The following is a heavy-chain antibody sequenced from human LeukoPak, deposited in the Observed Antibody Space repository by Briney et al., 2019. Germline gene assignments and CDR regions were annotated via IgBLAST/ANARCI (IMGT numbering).Heavy chain of an antibody. CDR1: DGSISSYY. CDR2: IYYSGYT. D-gene: IGHD3-16*02. J-gene: IGHJ4*02. Sequence: SETLSLTCIVSDGSISSYYWNWIRQPPGKGLEWIGYIYYSGYTNYNPSLKSRVTISVDTSKNQFSLKLSSVTAADTAVYYCARGLGFYDYVWGSHRYTPYYFDYWGQGTLVTVSS. CDR3: ARGLGFYDYVWGSHRYTPYYFDY. V-gene: IGHV4-59*01.